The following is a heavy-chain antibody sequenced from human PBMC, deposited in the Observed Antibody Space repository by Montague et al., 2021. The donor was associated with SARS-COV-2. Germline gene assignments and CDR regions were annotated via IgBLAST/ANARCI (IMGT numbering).Heavy chain of an antibody. CDR1: GGSISSGSYY. D-gene: IGHD3-10*01. Sequence: TLSLTCTVYGGSISSGSYYWSWIRQPAGKGLEWIGRIYTSGSTNYNPSLKSRVTISVDTSKNQFSLKLTSVTAADTAVYYCARVGVGTMVRGVIPAYYYYGMGFWGQGTTATVPS. CDR3: ARVGVGTMVRGVIPAYYYYGMGF. CDR2: IYTSGST. V-gene: IGHV4-61*02. J-gene: IGHJ6*02.